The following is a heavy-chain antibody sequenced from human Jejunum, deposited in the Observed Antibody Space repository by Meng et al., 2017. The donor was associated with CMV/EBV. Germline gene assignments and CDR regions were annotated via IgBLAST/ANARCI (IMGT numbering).Heavy chain of an antibody. CDR1: GGSFIGYF. D-gene: IGHD5-24*01. J-gene: IGHJ5*02. Sequence: CAVSGGSFIGYFWSWIRQPPGKGLEWIGEINQSGSTNYNPSLKSRVTISVDTSKNQFSLRLDSVTAADTAVYYCARVGGYRNNWFDPWGQGTLVTVSS. CDR3: ARVGGYRNNWFDP. CDR2: INQSGST. V-gene: IGHV4-34*01.